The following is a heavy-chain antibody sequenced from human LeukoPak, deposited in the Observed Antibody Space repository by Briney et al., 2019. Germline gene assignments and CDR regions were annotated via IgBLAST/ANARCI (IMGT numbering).Heavy chain of an antibody. Sequence: GGSLRLSCAASGFTFDDYAMHWVRQAPGKGLEWVSGISWNSGSIGYADSVKGRFTISRDNAKNCLYLQMNSLRAEDTALYYCAKDKGGDYMRSFDYWGQGTLVTVSS. D-gene: IGHD4-17*01. CDR2: ISWNSGSI. J-gene: IGHJ4*02. CDR1: GFTFDDYA. CDR3: AKDKGGDYMRSFDY. V-gene: IGHV3-9*01.